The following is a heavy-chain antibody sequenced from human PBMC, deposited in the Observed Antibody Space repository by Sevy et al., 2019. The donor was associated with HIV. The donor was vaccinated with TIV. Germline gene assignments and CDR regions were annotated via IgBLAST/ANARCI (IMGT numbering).Heavy chain of an antibody. V-gene: IGHV1-18*01. D-gene: IGHD3-10*01. CDR1: GYTFTSYG. CDR2: ISAYNGNT. J-gene: IGHJ4*02. CDR3: ARVANRITIVRGVLLNDY. Sequence: ASVKVSCKASGYTFTSYGISWVRQAPGQGLEWMGWISAYNGNTNYSQKLQGRATMTTDTSTSTAYMELRSLRSDDTAVYYCARVANRITIVRGVLLNDYWGQGTLVTVSS.